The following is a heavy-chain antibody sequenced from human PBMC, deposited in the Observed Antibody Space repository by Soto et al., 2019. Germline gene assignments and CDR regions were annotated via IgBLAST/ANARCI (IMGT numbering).Heavy chain of an antibody. Sequence: SETLSLTCTVSGGSISSYYWSWIRQPPGKGLEWIGYIYYSGSTNYNPSLKSRVTISVDTSKNQFSLKLSPVTAADTAVYYCARHVRSLKPASITGTTPHSGFDPWGQGTLVTVSS. V-gene: IGHV4-59*08. D-gene: IGHD1-7*01. CDR3: ARHVRSLKPASITGTTPHSGFDP. J-gene: IGHJ5*02. CDR2: IYYSGST. CDR1: GGSISSYY.